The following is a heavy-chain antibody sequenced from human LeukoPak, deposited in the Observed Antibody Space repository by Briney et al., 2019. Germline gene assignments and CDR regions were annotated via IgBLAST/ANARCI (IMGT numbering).Heavy chain of an antibody. J-gene: IGHJ6*02. Sequence: GGSLRLSCAASGFTFSSYAMHWVRQAPGKGLEWVAVISYDGSNKYYADSVKGRFTISRDNSKNTLYLQMNSLRAEDTAVYYCARDRSSGWYPQDYYGMDVWGQGTTVTVSS. CDR2: ISYDGSNK. D-gene: IGHD6-19*01. CDR1: GFTFSSYA. CDR3: ARDRSSGWYPQDYYGMDV. V-gene: IGHV3-30-3*01.